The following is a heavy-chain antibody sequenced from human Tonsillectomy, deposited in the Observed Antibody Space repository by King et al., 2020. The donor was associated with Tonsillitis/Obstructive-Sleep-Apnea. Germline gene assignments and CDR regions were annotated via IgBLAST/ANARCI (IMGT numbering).Heavy chain of an antibody. D-gene: IGHD3-3*01. Sequence: QLQESGPGLVKPSETLSLTCTVSGGSISSSYWSWIRQPPGKGLEWIGYIYYRGSTNYNPSLKSRVTISVDTSKNQFSLKLSSVTAADTAVYYCAREITIFGVLTYDGMDVWGQGTTVTVSS. J-gene: IGHJ6*02. CDR1: GGSISSSY. CDR2: IYYRGST. CDR3: AREITIFGVLTYDGMDV. V-gene: IGHV4-59*01.